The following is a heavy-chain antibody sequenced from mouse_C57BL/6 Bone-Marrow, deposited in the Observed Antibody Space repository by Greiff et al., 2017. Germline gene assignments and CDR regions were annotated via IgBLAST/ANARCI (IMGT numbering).Heavy chain of an antibody. Sequence: QVQLKESGAELMKPGASVKLSCKATGYTFTGYWIEWIGEILPGSGSTNYNEKFKGKATFTADTSSNTAYMQLSSLTTEDSAIEYCARGRLNYAMDYWGQGTSVTVSS. J-gene: IGHJ4*01. CDR2: ILPGSGST. CDR3: ARGRLNYAMDY. CDR1: GYTFTGYW. V-gene: IGHV1-9*01. D-gene: IGHD1-3*01.